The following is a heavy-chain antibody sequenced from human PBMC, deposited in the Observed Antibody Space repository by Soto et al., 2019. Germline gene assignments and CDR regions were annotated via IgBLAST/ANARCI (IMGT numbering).Heavy chain of an antibody. Sequence: GGSLRLSCAASGFTFSSYWMHWVRQAPGKGLVWVSRINSDGSSTSYADSVKGRFTISRDNARNTLYLQMNSLRAEDTAVYYCARDLERWEDYDFWSGYPWFDPWGQGTLVTVSS. V-gene: IGHV3-74*01. CDR2: INSDGSST. D-gene: IGHD3-3*01. J-gene: IGHJ5*02. CDR3: ARDLERWEDYDFWSGYPWFDP. CDR1: GFTFSSYW.